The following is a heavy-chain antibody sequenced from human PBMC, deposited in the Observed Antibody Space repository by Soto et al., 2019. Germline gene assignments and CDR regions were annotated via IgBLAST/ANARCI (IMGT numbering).Heavy chain of an antibody. CDR2: INHRGST. Sequence: SETLSLTCAVYGGSFSGYYWSWIRQPPGKGLEWIGEINHRGSTTYNPSLKNRVTISVDASKSQFYLKLRSVTAADTAVYYCARGMAEEQIFYYFDYWGQGALVTVSS. CDR3: ARGMAEEQIFYYFDY. J-gene: IGHJ4*02. D-gene: IGHD3-9*01. CDR1: GGSFSGYY. V-gene: IGHV4-34*01.